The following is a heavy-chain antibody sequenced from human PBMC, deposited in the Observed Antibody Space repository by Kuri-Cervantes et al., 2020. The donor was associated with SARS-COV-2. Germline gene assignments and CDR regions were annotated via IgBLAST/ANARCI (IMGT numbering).Heavy chain of an antibody. Sequence: ASVKVSCKASGYALTDYYIHWVRQAPGQGLEWMGWLNPNTGGTNYAQKFQGWVTMTRDTSLTTAYMELTRLTSDDSAVYYCARGMVRGLIQSYYYGMDVWSQGTTVTVSS. CDR3: ARGMVRGLIQSYYYGMDV. CDR1: GYALTDYY. D-gene: IGHD3-10*01. CDR2: LNPNTGGT. J-gene: IGHJ6*02. V-gene: IGHV1-2*04.